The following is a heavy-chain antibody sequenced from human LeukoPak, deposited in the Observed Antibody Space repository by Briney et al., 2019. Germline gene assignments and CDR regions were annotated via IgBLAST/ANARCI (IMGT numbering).Heavy chain of an antibody. CDR2: IYYSGST. CDR3: ARDDDGYNSRDAFDI. CDR1: GGSISSSSYY. J-gene: IGHJ3*02. D-gene: IGHD5-24*01. Sequence: SETLSLTCTVSGGSISSSSYYWGWIRQPPGTGLEWIGSIYYSGSTYYNPSLKSRVTISVDTSKNQFSLKLSSVTAADTAVYYCARDDDGYNSRDAFDIWGQGTMVTVSS. V-gene: IGHV4-39*07.